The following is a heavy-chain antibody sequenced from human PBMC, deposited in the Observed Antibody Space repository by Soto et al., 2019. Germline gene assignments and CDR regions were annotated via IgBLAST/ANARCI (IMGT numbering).Heavy chain of an antibody. Sequence: PVGSLRLSCVVSGFGFSDYYISWVRQAPGKGLEWIAHISGGNGFTNYAASVRGRFTISRDNAKRSLHLQMNSLRADDTAVYYCARGRITVAAPYDNWGQGTLVTV. J-gene: IGHJ4*02. D-gene: IGHD6-19*01. CDR1: GFGFSDYY. CDR3: ARGRITVAAPYDN. V-gene: IGHV3-11*06. CDR2: ISGGNGFT.